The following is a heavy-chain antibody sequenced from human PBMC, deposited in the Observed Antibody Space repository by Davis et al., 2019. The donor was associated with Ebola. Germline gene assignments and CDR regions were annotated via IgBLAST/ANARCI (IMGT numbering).Heavy chain of an antibody. CDR3: TTDPRMMAFAMGV. Sequence: ASVKVSCKVSGYTLTEMSMHWVRQAPGEGLEWMGGFDPEQNKTVYAQKFQGRLTMTEDTSTDTSYMEVNSLISEDTAVYYCTTDPRMMAFAMGVWGQGTTVTVSS. V-gene: IGHV1-24*01. D-gene: IGHD5-24*01. J-gene: IGHJ6*02. CDR1: GYTLTEMS. CDR2: FDPEQNKT.